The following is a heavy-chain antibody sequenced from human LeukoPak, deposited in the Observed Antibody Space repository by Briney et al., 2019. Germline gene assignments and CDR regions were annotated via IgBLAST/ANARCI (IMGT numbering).Heavy chain of an antibody. J-gene: IGHJ5*02. CDR1: GYTFTSYD. D-gene: IGHD1-14*01. Sequence: ASVKVSCKAFGYTFTSYDINWVRQATGQGLEWMGRMNPNSGNTGYAQKFQGRVTITRNTSISTAYMELSSLRSEDTAVYYCARGSGHANWFDPWGQGTLVTVSS. V-gene: IGHV1-8*03. CDR2: MNPNSGNT. CDR3: ARGSGHANWFDP.